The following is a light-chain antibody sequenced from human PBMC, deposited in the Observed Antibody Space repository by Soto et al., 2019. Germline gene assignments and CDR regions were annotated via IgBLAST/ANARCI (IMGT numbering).Light chain of an antibody. CDR1: QSVSSSY. CDR3: RQYGSSTRLT. V-gene: IGKV3-20*01. Sequence: EIVLTQSPGTLSLSPGERATLSCRASQSVSSSYLAWYQQKPGQAPSLLIYGASIRATGIPDMFSGSGSVTDFTITIISMEPEDCVVYYYRQYGSSTRLTFCGGTKVEIK. CDR2: GAS. J-gene: IGKJ4*01.